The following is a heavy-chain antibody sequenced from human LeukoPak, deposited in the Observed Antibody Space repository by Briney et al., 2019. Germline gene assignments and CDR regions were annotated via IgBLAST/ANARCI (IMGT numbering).Heavy chain of an antibody. V-gene: IGHV3-23*01. CDR3: AKGGTTQYYCDSSGMFDP. J-gene: IGHJ5*02. CDR2: ISGSGGST. Sequence: PGGSLRLSCAASGFTFSSYAMTWVRQAPGKGLEWVSAISGSGGSTYYADSVKGRFTISRDNSKNTLYLQMNSLRAEDTAVYYCAKGGTTQYYCDSSGMFDPWGQGTPVTVSS. CDR1: GFTFSSYA. D-gene: IGHD3-22*01.